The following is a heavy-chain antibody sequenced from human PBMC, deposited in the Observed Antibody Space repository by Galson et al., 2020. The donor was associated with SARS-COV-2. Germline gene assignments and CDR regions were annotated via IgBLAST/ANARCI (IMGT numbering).Heavy chain of an antibody. D-gene: IGHD6-13*01. CDR1: GFTFSSYD. Sequence: GGSLRLSCAASGFTFSSYDMHWVRQAPAKGLEWVAVISCDGSNKYYADSVKGRFTISRDNSKNTLYLQMNSLRAEDTAVYYCAKVRQRIAAAFDLWGRGTLVTVSS. J-gene: IGHJ2*01. V-gene: IGHV3-30*18. CDR2: ISCDGSNK. CDR3: AKVRQRIAAAFDL.